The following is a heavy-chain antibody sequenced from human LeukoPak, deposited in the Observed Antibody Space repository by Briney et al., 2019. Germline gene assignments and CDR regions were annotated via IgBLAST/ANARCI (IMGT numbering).Heavy chain of an antibody. CDR1: GFTFSSYG. V-gene: IGHV3-30*18. CDR2: ISYDGSNK. Sequence: PGGSLRLSCAASGFTFSSYGMHWVRQAPGKGLEWVAVISYDGSNKYYADSVKGRFTISRDNSKNTLYLQMNSLRAEDTAVYYCAKDLFVGYSGYEVDYWGQGTLVTDSS. J-gene: IGHJ4*02. CDR3: AKDLFVGYSGYEVDY. D-gene: IGHD5-12*01.